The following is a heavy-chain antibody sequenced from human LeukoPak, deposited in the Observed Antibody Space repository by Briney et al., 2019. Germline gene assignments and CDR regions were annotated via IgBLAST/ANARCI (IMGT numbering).Heavy chain of an antibody. J-gene: IGHJ4*02. CDR3: ARLWGDATIFDL. Sequence: GSLRLSCAASEFTFSAFWMSWVRQAPGKGLEWVANINQDGSAKYYVDSVKGRFTVSRDNGENSLYLQTNSLRAEDTAIYYCARLWGDATIFDLWGQGTLVTVSS. D-gene: IGHD5-12*01. CDR2: INQDGSAK. CDR1: EFTFSAFW. V-gene: IGHV3-7*01.